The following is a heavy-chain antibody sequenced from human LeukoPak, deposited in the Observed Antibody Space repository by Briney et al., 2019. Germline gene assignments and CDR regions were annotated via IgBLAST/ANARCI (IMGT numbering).Heavy chain of an antibody. V-gene: IGHV4-39*01. CDR3: ARHLYCSSASCYTPHSLIDY. J-gene: IGHJ4*02. CDR2: IYFSGST. CDR1: GGSISSSSSY. Sequence: PSETLSLTCTVSGGSISSSSSYWGWIRQPPGKGLEWIGSIYFSGSTYYNPSLRSRVTISIDTSKNQFSLKLSSVTAADTAVYYCARHLYCSSASCYTPHSLIDYWGQGALVTVSS. D-gene: IGHD2-2*02.